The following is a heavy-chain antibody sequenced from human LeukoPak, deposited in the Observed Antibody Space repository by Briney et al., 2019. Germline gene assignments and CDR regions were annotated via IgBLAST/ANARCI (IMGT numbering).Heavy chain of an antibody. CDR1: GFTHGEYA. Sequence: GRSLRLSCTACGFTHGEYAMSWVRQAPAKGLVGGGFIRSKAYGGTTEYAASVKGRFTISRDDSKRIAYLQMNSLKAEDTAVYYCTRGQLGGDPYFFDFWGRGNLVSV. CDR3: TRGQLGGDPYFFDF. V-gene: IGHV3-49*04. CDR2: IRSKAYGGTT. J-gene: IGHJ4*02. D-gene: IGHD2-21*01.